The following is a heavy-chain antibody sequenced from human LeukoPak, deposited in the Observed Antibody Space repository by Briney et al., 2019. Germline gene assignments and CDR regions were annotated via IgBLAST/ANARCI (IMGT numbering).Heavy chain of an antibody. Sequence: GGSLRLSCAASGFTFSGYAMSWVRQAPGKGLEWVSGISNDRGNTYYADSVKGRFTISRDNAKNSLYLQMNSLRVEDTAVYYCAKWRLVPRDPFDYWGQGTLVTVSS. CDR3: AKWRLVPRDPFDY. CDR1: GFTFSGYA. D-gene: IGHD6-19*01. J-gene: IGHJ4*02. V-gene: IGHV3-23*01. CDR2: ISNDRGNT.